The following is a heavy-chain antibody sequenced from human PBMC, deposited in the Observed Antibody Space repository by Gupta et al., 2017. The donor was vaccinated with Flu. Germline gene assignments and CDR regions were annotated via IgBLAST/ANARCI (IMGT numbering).Heavy chain of an antibody. V-gene: IGHV4-59*08. J-gene: IGHJ4*02. CDR3: ARHGCSGGSCSNFDY. CDR1: SSYY. D-gene: IGHD2-15*01. Sequence: SSYYWSWIRQPPGKGLEWIGYIYYSGSTNYNPSLKSRVTISVDTSKNQFSLKLSSVTAADTAVYYCARHGCSGGSCSNFDYWGQGTLVTVSS. CDR2: IYYSGST.